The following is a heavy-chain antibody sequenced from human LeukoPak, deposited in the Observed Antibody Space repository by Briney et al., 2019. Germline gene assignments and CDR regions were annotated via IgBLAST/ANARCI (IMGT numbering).Heavy chain of an antibody. CDR1: GYTFTSYY. D-gene: IGHD5-18*01. V-gene: IGHV1-46*01. J-gene: IGHJ5*02. CDR3: ARHLLDNTAMVLSSPFGP. CDR2: INPSGGST. Sequence: ASVKVSCKASGYTFTSYYMHWVRQAPGQGLEWMGIINPSGGSTSYAQKFQGRVTMTRDTSTSTVYMELSSLRSEDTAVYYCARHLLDNTAMVLSSPFGPWGQGTLVTVSS.